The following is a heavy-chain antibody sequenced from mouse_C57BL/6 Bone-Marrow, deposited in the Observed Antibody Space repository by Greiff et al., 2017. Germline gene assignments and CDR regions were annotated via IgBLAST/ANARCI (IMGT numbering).Heavy chain of an antibody. Sequence: QVQLQQPGAELVKPGASVKLSCKASGYTFTSYWMHWVKQRPGRGLEWIGRIDPNSGGTKYNEKFKSKATLTVDKPSSTAYMQLSRLTSEDSAVYYCARPSRSSYWYFGVWGTGTTVTVSS. V-gene: IGHV1-72*01. CDR3: ARPSRSSYWYFGV. CDR2: IDPNSGGT. CDR1: GYTFTSYW. J-gene: IGHJ1*03. D-gene: IGHD1-1*01.